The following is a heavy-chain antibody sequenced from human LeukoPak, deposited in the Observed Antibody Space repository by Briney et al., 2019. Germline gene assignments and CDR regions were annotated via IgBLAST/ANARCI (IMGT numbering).Heavy chain of an antibody. CDR2: ISSSSSYI. V-gene: IGHV3-21*01. Sequence: GGSLRLSCVGSGFTFSRYNMNWVRQAPGKGLEWVSSISSSSSYIYYADSVKGRFTISRDNAKNSLYLQMNSLRAEDTAVYYCARDSLRSPGGFDLWGRGTLVTVSS. J-gene: IGHJ2*01. D-gene: IGHD3-10*01. CDR1: GFTFSRYN. CDR3: ARDSLRSPGGFDL.